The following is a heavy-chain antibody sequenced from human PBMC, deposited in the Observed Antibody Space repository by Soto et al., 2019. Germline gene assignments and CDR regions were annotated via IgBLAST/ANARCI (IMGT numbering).Heavy chain of an antibody. J-gene: IGHJ4*02. CDR3: AKSLPRTGRFDY. CDR1: GASITSTTYF. CDR2: IYYSGKT. Sequence: PSETLSLTCSLSGASITSTTYFWAWIRQPPGKGLEWVGSIYYSGKTHSNPSLKSRTTISVDRSRNQFYRQVSSVTAADTAVYYCAKSLPRTGRFDYWGQGTVVTVSS. V-gene: IGHV4-39*01.